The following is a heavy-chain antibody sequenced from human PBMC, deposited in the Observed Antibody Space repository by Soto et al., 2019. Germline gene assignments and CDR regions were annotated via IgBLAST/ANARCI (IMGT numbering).Heavy chain of an antibody. CDR3: ARNPASSGRFDP. D-gene: IGHD6-19*01. Sequence: QLQLVQYGAEVKKPGASVKVSCKASGYNFIDYDINWVRQSTGQGLEWIGWMTPNTGNTGYAQKFQARVILTRHTSIGTAYMELSSLNSDDTAVYYCARNPASSGRFDPWGQGTLVTVSS. CDR1: GYNFIDYD. V-gene: IGHV1-8*01. J-gene: IGHJ5*02. CDR2: MTPNTGNT.